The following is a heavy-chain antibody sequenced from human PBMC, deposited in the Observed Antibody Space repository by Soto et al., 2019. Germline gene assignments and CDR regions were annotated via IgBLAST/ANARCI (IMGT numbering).Heavy chain of an antibody. CDR3: ARHAYTYYDFWSGYSLYFDY. Sequence: SETLSLTCTVSGGSIISYYLRWIRQPPGKGLEGIGYIYYSGSTNYNPSLKSRVTISVDTSKNQFSLKLSSVTAADTAVYYCARHAYTYYDFWSGYSLYFDYWGQGTLVTVSS. J-gene: IGHJ4*02. D-gene: IGHD3-3*01. CDR1: GGSIISYY. V-gene: IGHV4-59*08. CDR2: IYYSGST.